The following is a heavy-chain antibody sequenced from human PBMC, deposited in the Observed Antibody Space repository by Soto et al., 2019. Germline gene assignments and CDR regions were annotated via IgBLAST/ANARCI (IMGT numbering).Heavy chain of an antibody. CDR2: IYPGDSDT. CDR3: ARRAYSSGPDV. Sequence: PGESLKISCKASGYSFTNYWIGWVRQMPGKGLEWMGIIYPGDSDTRYSPSFQGQVTISADKSINTAYVQWSSLKASDTAIYYCARRAYSSGPDVWGQGTTVTVSS. J-gene: IGHJ6*02. V-gene: IGHV5-51*01. D-gene: IGHD6-19*01. CDR1: GYSFTNYW.